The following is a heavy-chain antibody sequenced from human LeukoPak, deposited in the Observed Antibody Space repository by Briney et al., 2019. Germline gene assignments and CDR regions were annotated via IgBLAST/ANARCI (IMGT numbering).Heavy chain of an antibody. V-gene: IGHV4-59*01. CDR1: GGSISSYY. J-gene: IGHJ4*02. D-gene: IGHD6-13*01. CDR2: IYYSGST. Sequence: SETLSLTCTVSGGSISSYYWSWIRQPPGKGLEYIGYIYYSGSTNYNPSLQSRVTISVDTSKNQFSLKLSSVTTADTAVYYCAIMYISTPYYFDYWGQGTLVTVSS. CDR3: AIMYISTPYYFDY.